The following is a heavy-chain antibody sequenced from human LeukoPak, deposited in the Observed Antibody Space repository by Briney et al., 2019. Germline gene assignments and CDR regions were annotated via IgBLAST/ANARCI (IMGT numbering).Heavy chain of an antibody. Sequence: SETLSLTCTVSGGSISSSSYYWGWISQTPGKGLEWIRSIYYSGSIYYNPSLKSRVTISVDTSKNQFSLKLSSVTAADTAVYYCARLGLRFLELLSRAVYWGQGTLVTVSS. CDR3: ARLGLRFLELLSRAVY. CDR2: IYYSGSI. CDR1: GGSISSSSYY. J-gene: IGHJ4*02. D-gene: IGHD3-3*01. V-gene: IGHV4-39*01.